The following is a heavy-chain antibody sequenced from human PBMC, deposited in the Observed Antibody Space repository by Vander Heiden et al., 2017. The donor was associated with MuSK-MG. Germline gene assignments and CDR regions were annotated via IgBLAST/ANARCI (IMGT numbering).Heavy chain of an antibody. D-gene: IGHD3-22*01. CDR3: AKAYYYDSSGYYENWYFDL. V-gene: IGHV3-9*01. CDR1: GFTFDDYA. CDR2: ISWNSGSI. J-gene: IGHJ2*01. Sequence: EVQLVESGGGLVQPGRSLRLSCAASGFTFDDYAMHWVRQAPGKGLEWVSGISWNSGSIGYADSVKGRFTISRDNAKNSLYLQMNSLRAEDTALYYCAKAYYYDSSGYYENWYFDLWGRGTLVTVSS.